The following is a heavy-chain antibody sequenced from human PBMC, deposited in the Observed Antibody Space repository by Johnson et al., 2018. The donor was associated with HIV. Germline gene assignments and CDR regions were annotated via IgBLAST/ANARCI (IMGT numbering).Heavy chain of an antibody. CDR3: ATSISTPPGAFDI. CDR2: LYSGGNT. Sequence: VQLVESGGGLVQPGGSLRLSCAAPGFTFSNAWMSWVRQAPGKGLEWVSVLYSGGNTYYADSVRGRFTISRDNSKNTLYFQMSSLKVEDTAGEYCATSISTPPGAFDIWGQGTMVTVSS. J-gene: IGHJ3*02. V-gene: IGHV3-66*01. CDR1: GFTFSNAW. D-gene: IGHD6-6*01.